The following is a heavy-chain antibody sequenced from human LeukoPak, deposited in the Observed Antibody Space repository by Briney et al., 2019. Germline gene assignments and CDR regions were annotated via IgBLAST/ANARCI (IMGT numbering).Heavy chain of an antibody. CDR1: GFTFSDYW. Sequence: GGSLRLSCAASGFTFSDYWMSWVRQAPGKGLEWVANIKEDGSEQYYVDAVKGRFTVSRDNARKSVYLQMNSLRADDTAVYYCTKRWSVNWFDPWGQGTLVTVS. J-gene: IGHJ5*02. D-gene: IGHD3-3*01. CDR3: TKRWSVNWFDP. CDR2: IKEDGSEQ. V-gene: IGHV3-7*01.